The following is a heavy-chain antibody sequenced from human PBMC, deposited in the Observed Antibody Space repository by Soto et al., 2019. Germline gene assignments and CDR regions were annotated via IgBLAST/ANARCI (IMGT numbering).Heavy chain of an antibody. V-gene: IGHV1-69*02. D-gene: IGHD1-26*01. Sequence: QVQLVQSGAEVKKPGSSVKVSCKASGGTFSSYTISWVRQAPGPGLEWMGRIIPILGIANYAQKFQGRVTITADKSTSTAYMELSSLRSGDTAVYYCARYSGSSLGAIDYWGQGTLVTVSS. CDR2: IIPILGIA. CDR1: GGTFSSYT. J-gene: IGHJ4*02. CDR3: ARYSGSSLGAIDY.